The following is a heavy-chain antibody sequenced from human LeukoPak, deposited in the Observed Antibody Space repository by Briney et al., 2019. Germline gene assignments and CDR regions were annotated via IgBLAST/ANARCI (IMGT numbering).Heavy chain of an antibody. Sequence: RASVEVSCKVSGYTLTELSMHWVRQAPGKGLEWMGGFDPEDGETIYAQKFQGRVTMTEDTSTDTAYMELSSLRSEDTAVYYCATKRQQLDYYYYYMDVWSKGTTVTVSS. D-gene: IGHD6-13*01. CDR3: ATKRQQLDYYYYYMDV. J-gene: IGHJ6*03. CDR2: FDPEDGET. V-gene: IGHV1-24*01. CDR1: GYTLTELS.